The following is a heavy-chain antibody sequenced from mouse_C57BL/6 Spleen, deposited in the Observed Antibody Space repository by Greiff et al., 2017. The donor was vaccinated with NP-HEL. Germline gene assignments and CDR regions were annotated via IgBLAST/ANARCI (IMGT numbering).Heavy chain of an antibody. J-gene: IGHJ4*01. D-gene: IGHD1-1*01. V-gene: IGHV1-80*01. Sequence: QVQLKQSGAELVKPGASVKISCKASGYAFSSYWMNWVKQRPGKGLEWIGQIYPGDGDTNYNGKFKGKATLTADKSSSTAYMQLSSLTSEDSAVYFCARGSTVVATGDYWGQGTSVTVSS. CDR3: ARGSTVVATGDY. CDR2: IYPGDGDT. CDR1: GYAFSSYW.